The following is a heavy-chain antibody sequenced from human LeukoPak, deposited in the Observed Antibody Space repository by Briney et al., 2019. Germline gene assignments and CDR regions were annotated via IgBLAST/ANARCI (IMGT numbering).Heavy chain of an antibody. J-gene: IGHJ4*02. D-gene: IGHD5-18*01. Sequence: ASVKVSCKASGYTFTGYYMHWVRQAPGQGLEWMGWINPNSGGTNYARKFQGRVTMTRDTSISTAYMELSRLRSDDTAVYYCAKGDVDTAMVRFDYWGQGTLVTVSS. CDR1: GYTFTGYY. V-gene: IGHV1-2*02. CDR2: INPNSGGT. CDR3: AKGDVDTAMVRFDY.